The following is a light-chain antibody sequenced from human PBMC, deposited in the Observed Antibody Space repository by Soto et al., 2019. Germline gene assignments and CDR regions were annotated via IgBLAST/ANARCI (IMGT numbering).Light chain of an antibody. CDR2: NNN. Sequence: QSVLTQPPSASGAPGQRVTISCSGSSSNIGRNAVSWYRQHPGTAPKVLIYNNNHRPSGVPERFSGSKSGTSASLAIRGLRSEDEAEYFCTAWDDTLKGYVFGTGTKVTVL. V-gene: IGLV1-44*01. CDR3: TAWDDTLKGYV. J-gene: IGLJ1*01. CDR1: SSNIGRNA.